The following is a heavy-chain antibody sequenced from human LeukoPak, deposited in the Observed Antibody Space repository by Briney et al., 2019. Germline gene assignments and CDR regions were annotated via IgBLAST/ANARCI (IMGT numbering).Heavy chain of an antibody. Sequence: GGSLRLSCAASGFTFSTYSMNWVRKAPGKGLEWVSYISSSSSTIYYADSVKGRFTISRDNAKNSLYLQMNSLRAEDTAVYYCARGSTYYDSSGQVPFDYWGQGTLVTVSS. CDR2: ISSSSSTI. CDR1: GFTFSTYS. D-gene: IGHD3-22*01. CDR3: ARGSTYYDSSGQVPFDY. V-gene: IGHV3-48*01. J-gene: IGHJ4*02.